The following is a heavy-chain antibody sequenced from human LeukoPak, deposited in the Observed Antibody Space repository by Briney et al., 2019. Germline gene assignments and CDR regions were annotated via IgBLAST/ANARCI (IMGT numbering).Heavy chain of an antibody. CDR1: GYTFTSYY. CDR2: INPSGGST. Sequence: GASVKVSCKASGYTFTSYYMHWVRQAPGQGLEWMGIINPSGGSTSYAQKFQGRVTMTRDMSTSTVYMELSSLRSEDTAVYYCARGSDTAMVTADYYYYMDVWGKGTTVTISS. D-gene: IGHD5-18*01. J-gene: IGHJ6*03. V-gene: IGHV1-46*01. CDR3: ARGSDTAMVTADYYYYMDV.